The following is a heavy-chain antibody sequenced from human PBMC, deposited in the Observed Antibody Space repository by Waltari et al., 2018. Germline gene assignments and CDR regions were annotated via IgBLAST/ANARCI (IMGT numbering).Heavy chain of an antibody. CDR2: MNPNSGNT. J-gene: IGHJ6*02. CDR1: GYTFTSYD. D-gene: IGHD2-2*01. Sequence: QVQLVQSGAEVKKPGASVKVSCKASGYTFTSYDINWLRTATGPWRGWMGWMNPNSGNTGYAQKFQGRVTMTRNTSISTAYMELSSLRSEDTAVYYCALIGYCSSTSCSKGDYYGMDVWGQGTTVTVSS. CDR3: ALIGYCSSTSCSKGDYYGMDV. V-gene: IGHV1-8*01.